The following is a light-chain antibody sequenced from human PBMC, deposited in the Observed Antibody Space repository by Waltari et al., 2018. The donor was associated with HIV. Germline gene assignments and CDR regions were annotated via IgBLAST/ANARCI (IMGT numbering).Light chain of an antibody. J-gene: IGLJ3*02. V-gene: IGLV1-47*01. CDR3: AAWDDSLSGWV. CDR1: SSNIGSNY. CDR2: RNN. Sequence: QSVLTQPPSASGTPGQRVTISCSGSSSNIGSNYVYWYQQLPGTAPKLLIYRNNQGPSGVPDRFSGSKSVTSASLAISGLRSEDEADYYCAAWDDSLSGWVFGGGTKLTVL.